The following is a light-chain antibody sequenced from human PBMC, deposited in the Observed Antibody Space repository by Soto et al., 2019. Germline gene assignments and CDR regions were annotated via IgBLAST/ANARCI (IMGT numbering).Light chain of an antibody. J-gene: IGKJ1*01. V-gene: IGKV1-39*01. CDR2: AAS. CDR1: QSISSY. CDR3: QQSYSTPRT. Sequence: DIQLTQSPSSLSACVVERVTXXCRASQSISSYLDWYQQKPGKAPKLLIYAASSLQSGVPSRFSGSGSGTDFTFTISSLQPEDFATYYCQQSYSTPRTFGQGTKVDIK.